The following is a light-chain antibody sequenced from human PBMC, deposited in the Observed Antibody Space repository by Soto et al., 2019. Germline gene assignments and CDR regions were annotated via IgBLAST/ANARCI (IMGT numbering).Light chain of an antibody. CDR1: QSVGTY. Sequence: EIVLTQSPATLSLSPGERTTLSCRASQSVGTYLAWYQQKPGQAPRLLIYDASNRANGIPARFSGSGSGTDFTLSISGLAAEDFAVYYCQQRSIWPLSFGGGTKVEIK. J-gene: IGKJ4*01. CDR3: QQRSIWPLS. V-gene: IGKV3-11*01. CDR2: DAS.